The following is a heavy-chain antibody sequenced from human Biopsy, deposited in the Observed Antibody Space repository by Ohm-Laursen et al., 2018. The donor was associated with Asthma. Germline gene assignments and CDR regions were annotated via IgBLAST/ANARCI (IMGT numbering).Heavy chain of an antibody. V-gene: IGHV3-30-3*01. D-gene: IGHD6-19*01. Sequence: SLRLSCSASRFTYEMHWVRQAPGKGLEWVAVISYDGSSIYYADSVKGRFTISRDNSKNTLSLQMKSLTAEDTAVYYCAREGVAGTHIEDWGQGTLVTVSS. CDR3: AREGVAGTHIED. J-gene: IGHJ4*02. CDR1: RFTYE. CDR2: ISYDGSSI.